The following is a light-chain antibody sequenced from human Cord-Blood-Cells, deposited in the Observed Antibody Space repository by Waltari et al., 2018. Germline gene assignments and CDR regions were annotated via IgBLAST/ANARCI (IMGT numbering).Light chain of an antibody. CDR1: QSISSY. CDR2: AAS. CDR3: QQSYSTPLT. J-gene: IGKJ4*01. Sequence: DIQMTQPPSSLSASVGASVTITCRASQSISSYLNWYQQKPVKVTKLLIYAASSLQSGVPSRFSGSGSGTDFTLTISSLQPEDFATYYCQQSYSTPLTFGGGTKVEIK. V-gene: IGKV1-39*01.